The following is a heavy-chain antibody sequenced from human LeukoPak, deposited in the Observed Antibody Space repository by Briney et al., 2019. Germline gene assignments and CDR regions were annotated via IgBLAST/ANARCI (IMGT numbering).Heavy chain of an antibody. V-gene: IGHV3-30*03. CDR3: ARDPSSGWYLKGWFDP. J-gene: IGHJ5*02. Sequence: GRSLRLSCTASGFTFSDFAMHWVRQAPGKGLKWVALISHDGTNIYYEDSVRGRFTISRDNSRNTLYLQMNSLRAEDTAVYYCARDPSSGWYLKGWFDPWGQGTLVTVSS. CDR2: ISHDGTNI. CDR1: GFTFSDFA. D-gene: IGHD6-19*01.